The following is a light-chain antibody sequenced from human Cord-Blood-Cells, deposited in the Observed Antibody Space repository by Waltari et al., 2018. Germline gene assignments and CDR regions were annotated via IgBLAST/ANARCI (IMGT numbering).Light chain of an antibody. J-gene: IGLJ2*01. Sequence: QSVLTQPPSVSGAPGQRVTISCTGSSSNIGAGYDVHWYQQLPGTAPNLLLYGSGTRPSGVPCRFSGAQAGTSAFLVITGLQAEDEADYYCQSYDSSLSGVVCGGGTKLTVL. CDR1: SSNIGAGYD. CDR2: GSG. V-gene: IGLV1-40*01. CDR3: QSYDSSLSGVV.